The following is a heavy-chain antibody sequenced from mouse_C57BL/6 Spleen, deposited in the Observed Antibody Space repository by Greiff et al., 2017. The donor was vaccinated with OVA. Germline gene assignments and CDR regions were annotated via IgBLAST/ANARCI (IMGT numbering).Heavy chain of an antibody. Sequence: VQLQQSGAALVRPGASVTLSCKASGYTFTDYEMHWVKQTPVHGLEWIGAIDPETGGTAYNQKFKGKAILTADKSSSTAYMELRSLTSEDSAVYYCTRDYGSSPWFAYWGQGTLVTVSA. CDR3: TRDYGSSPWFAY. D-gene: IGHD1-1*01. V-gene: IGHV1-15*01. J-gene: IGHJ3*01. CDR1: GYTFTDYE. CDR2: IDPETGGT.